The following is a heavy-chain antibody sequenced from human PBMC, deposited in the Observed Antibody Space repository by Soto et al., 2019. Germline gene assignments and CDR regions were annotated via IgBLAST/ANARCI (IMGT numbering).Heavy chain of an antibody. J-gene: IGHJ4*02. CDR1: GFSFRIYT. V-gene: IGHV3-64D*06. CDR2: ISDAGGGA. CDR3: VTGYSCGWSENY. D-gene: IGHD6-19*01. Sequence: PGESLSLACSVSGFSFRIYTMRWVRQAPGKGLEYVSAISDAGGGAYYAESVKGRFTISRDDAENTVYLQMSNLRAEDTAVYYCVTGYSCGWSENYWGQGTLVTVSS.